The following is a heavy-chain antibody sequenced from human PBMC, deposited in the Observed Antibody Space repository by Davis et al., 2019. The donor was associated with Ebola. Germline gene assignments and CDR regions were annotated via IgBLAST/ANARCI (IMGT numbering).Heavy chain of an antibody. J-gene: IGHJ4*02. V-gene: IGHV3-33*01. CDR1: GFSFSAFG. D-gene: IGHD3-10*01. CDR2: IWYDGTKQ. Sequence: PGGSLRLSCAASGFSFSAFGMHWVRQAPGKGLEWVALIWYDGTKQYYADSVNGRFTISRDNSKNTLYLQMNSLRAEDTAVFYCARDRFASGSYYNGRLDYWGQGALVTVSS. CDR3: ARDRFASGSYYNGRLDY.